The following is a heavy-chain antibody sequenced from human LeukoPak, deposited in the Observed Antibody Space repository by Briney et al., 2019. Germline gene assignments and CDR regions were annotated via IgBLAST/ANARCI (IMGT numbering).Heavy chain of an antibody. D-gene: IGHD4-17*01. CDR1: GYTFTSYG. CDR3: ARDDYGYYPYYFDY. V-gene: IGHV1-18*01. J-gene: IGHJ4*02. CDR2: ISAYNGNT. Sequence: ASVKVSCKASGYTFTSYGIIWVRQAPGQGLEWMGWISAYNGNTNYAQKLQGRVTMTTDTSTSTAYMELRSLRSDDTAVYYCARDDYGYYPYYFDYWGQGTLVTVSS.